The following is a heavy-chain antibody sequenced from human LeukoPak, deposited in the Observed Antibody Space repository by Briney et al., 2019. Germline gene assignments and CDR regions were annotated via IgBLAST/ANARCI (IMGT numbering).Heavy chain of an antibody. V-gene: IGHV3-64*01. D-gene: IGHD1-26*01. J-gene: IGHJ2*01. Sequence: GGSLRLSCAASGIIFSNYAMHWVRQGPGKGLECISTISSDGGSTYYANSVKGRFTISRDNSKNTLYLQMGSLRAEDMAVYYCARGRQGAKTRYFDLWGRGTRATVSS. CDR2: ISSDGGST. CDR3: ARGRQGAKTRYFDL. CDR1: GIIFSNYA.